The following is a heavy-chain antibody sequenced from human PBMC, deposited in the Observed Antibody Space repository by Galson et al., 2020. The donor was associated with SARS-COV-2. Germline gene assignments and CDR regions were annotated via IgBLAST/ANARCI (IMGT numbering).Heavy chain of an antibody. CDR2: ISSSSSTI. Sequence: GGSLRLSCEASGFTFSSYSMNWVRQAPGKGLEWVSYISSSSSTIYYADSVKGRITISRDNAKNSLYLQMSGLRDEDTAVYYCARDGGRNRNSWLSYDAFDVWGPGTVVTVSS. J-gene: IGHJ3*01. D-gene: IGHD3-3*01. CDR3: ARDGGRNRNSWLSYDAFDV. CDR1: GFTFSSYS. V-gene: IGHV3-48*02.